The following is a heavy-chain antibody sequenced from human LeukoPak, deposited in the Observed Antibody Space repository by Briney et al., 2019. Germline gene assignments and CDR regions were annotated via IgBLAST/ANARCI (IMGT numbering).Heavy chain of an antibody. CDR3: AASPDYYDSSGYSYYFDY. V-gene: IGHV1-58*01. CDR2: IVVGSGNT. Sequence: ASVKVSCKASGFTFTSSAVQWVRQARGQRLEWIGWIVVGSGNTNYAQEFQERVTITRDMSTSTAYMELSSLRSEDTAVYYCAASPDYYDSSGYSYYFDYGGQGTLVTVSS. CDR1: GFTFTSSA. D-gene: IGHD3-22*01. J-gene: IGHJ4*02.